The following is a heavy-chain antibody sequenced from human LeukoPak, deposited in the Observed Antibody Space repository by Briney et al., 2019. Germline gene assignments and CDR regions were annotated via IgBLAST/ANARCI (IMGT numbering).Heavy chain of an antibody. D-gene: IGHD4-17*01. J-gene: IGHJ4*02. CDR2: ISSSSSYI. Sequence: PGGSLRLSCAASGFTFSSYSMNWVRQAPGKGLEWASSISSSSSYIYYADSVKGRFTVSRDNAKNSLYLQMNSLRAEDTAVYYCAKNGLPGDYFFDYWGQGTLVTVSS. CDR3: AKNGLPGDYFFDY. CDR1: GFTFSSYS. V-gene: IGHV3-21*01.